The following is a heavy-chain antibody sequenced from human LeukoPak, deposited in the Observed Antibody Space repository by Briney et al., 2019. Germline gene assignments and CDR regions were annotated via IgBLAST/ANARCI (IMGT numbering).Heavy chain of an antibody. CDR1: GFAVSSNY. Sequence: GGSLRLSCAASGFAVSSNYVSWVRQAPGKGLEWVAVISYDGSNKYYADSVKGRFTISRDNSKNTLYLQMNSLRAEDTAVYYCAKAGGMVNKYAFDIWGQGTMVTVSS. D-gene: IGHD3-16*01. V-gene: IGHV3-30*18. CDR3: AKAGGMVNKYAFDI. CDR2: ISYDGSNK. J-gene: IGHJ3*02.